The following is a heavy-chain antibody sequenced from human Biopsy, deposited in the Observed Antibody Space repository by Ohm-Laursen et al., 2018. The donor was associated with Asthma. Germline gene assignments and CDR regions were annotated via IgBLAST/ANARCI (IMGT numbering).Heavy chain of an antibody. CDR3: ALSQFDY. J-gene: IGHJ4*02. V-gene: IGHV1-46*01. CDR2: INPPTGDT. Sequence: SVKVSCKASGYAFTSYYIHWVRQAPGQGLEWVGIINPPTGDTSYAQKFLGRVTVTRDTSTSTVYMELSSLRSEDTAVYYCALSQFDYWGQGTLLTVSS. CDR1: GYAFTSYY.